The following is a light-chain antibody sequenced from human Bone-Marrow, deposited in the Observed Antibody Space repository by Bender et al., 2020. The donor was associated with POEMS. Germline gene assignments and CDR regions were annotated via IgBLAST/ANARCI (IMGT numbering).Light chain of an antibody. Sequence: QSALTQPPSVSGSPGQSISISCTGTSSDVGGYNYVSWYLQHPGKAPKLMIYEVSNRPSGVSNRFSGSKSGNTASLTISGLQAEDEADYYCSSYAGSNIPYVFGTGTRVTV. CDR1: SSDVGGYNY. CDR2: EVS. J-gene: IGLJ1*01. V-gene: IGLV2-14*01. CDR3: SSYAGSNIPYV.